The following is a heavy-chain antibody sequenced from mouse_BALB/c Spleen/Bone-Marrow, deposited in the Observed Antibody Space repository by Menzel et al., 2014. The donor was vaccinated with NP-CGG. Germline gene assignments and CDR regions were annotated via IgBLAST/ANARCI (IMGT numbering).Heavy chain of an antibody. CDR3: ARDYDYDY. CDR1: GFTLSSYG. CDR2: INSNGGST. D-gene: IGHD2-4*01. V-gene: IGHV5-6-3*01. Sequence: DVHLVESGGGLVQPGGSLKLSCAASGFTLSSYGMSWVRQTPDKRLELVATINSNGGSTYYPDSVKGRFTISRDNAKNTLYLQMSSLKSEDTAMYYCARDYDYDYWGQGTTLTVSS. J-gene: IGHJ2*01.